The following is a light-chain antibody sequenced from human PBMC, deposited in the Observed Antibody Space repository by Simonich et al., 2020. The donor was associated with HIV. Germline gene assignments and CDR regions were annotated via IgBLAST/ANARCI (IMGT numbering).Light chain of an antibody. CDR1: QSVSSN. V-gene: IGKV3-15*01. Sequence: EIVMTQSPAPLSVSPGERATLSCRASQSVSSNLAWYQQKPGQAPRLLIYGASTRATGIPARFSGSGSGTDFTLTIRSLQSEDFAVYYCQQYNKWPYTFGQGTKLEIK. CDR2: GAS. CDR3: QQYNKWPYT. J-gene: IGKJ2*01.